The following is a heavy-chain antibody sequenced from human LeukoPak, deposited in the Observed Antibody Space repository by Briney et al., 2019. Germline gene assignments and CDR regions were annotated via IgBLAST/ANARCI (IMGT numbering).Heavy chain of an antibody. D-gene: IGHD6-13*01. CDR2: ISGSGGST. Sequence: PGGSLRLSCAASGFTFSSYAVSWVRQAPGKGLEWVSAISGSGGSTYYADSVEGRFTISRDNSRNTVYLQMNSLRVDDTALYYCVRDRRAAAGTVDYWGRGTLVTVSS. V-gene: IGHV3-23*01. CDR1: GFTFSSYA. J-gene: IGHJ4*02. CDR3: VRDRRAAAGTVDY.